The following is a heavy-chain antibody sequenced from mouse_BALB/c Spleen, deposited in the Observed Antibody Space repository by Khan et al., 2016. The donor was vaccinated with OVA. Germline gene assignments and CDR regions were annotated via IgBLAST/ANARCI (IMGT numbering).Heavy chain of an antibody. J-gene: IGHJ3*01. CDR2: IWGDGST. V-gene: IGHV2-6-7*01. CDR3: ARELRLGGFAY. Sequence: QVQLKESGPGLVAPSQSLSITCTVSGFSLSDYGVNWIRQPPGKGLEWLGMIWGDGSTDYNSALKSRLSINKDDSKSQVFLKMNSLQTDDTAGYXCARELRLGGFAYWGQGTLVTVSA. D-gene: IGHD1-2*01. CDR1: GFSLSDYG.